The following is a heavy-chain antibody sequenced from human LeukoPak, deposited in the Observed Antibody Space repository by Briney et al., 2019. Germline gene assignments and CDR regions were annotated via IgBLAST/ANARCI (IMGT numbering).Heavy chain of an antibody. D-gene: IGHD3-10*01. CDR2: IFSGRTT. Sequence: SETLSLTCTVSAGSISSSSHHWGWIRQSPGKGLEWIGSIFSGRTTYYNPSLNDRVTISVDTSKNQFSLKLSSVTAADTAVYYCARGKRKDYYGSGSYRGPHWFDPWGQGTLVTVSS. CDR3: ARGKRKDYYGSGSYRGPHWFDP. CDR1: AGSISSSSHH. J-gene: IGHJ5*02. V-gene: IGHV4-39*07.